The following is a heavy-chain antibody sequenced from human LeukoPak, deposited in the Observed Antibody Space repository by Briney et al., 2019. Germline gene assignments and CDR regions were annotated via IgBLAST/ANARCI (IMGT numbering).Heavy chain of an antibody. CDR1: GGSIISYY. CDR2: IYYSGST. V-gene: IGHV4-59*01. CDR3: ARGIWYDY. Sequence: SETLSLTCTVSGGSIISYYGSWIRQPPGKGLEWIGYIYYSGSTNYNPSLKSRVTISVDTSKNQFSLKLSSVTAADTAVYYCARGIWYDYWGQGTLVTVSS. J-gene: IGHJ4*02. D-gene: IGHD2-8*01.